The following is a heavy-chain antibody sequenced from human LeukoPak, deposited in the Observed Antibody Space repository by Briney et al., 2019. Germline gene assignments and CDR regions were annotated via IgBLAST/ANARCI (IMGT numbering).Heavy chain of an antibody. Sequence: SQTLSLTCTVSGGSISSGGYYWSWIRQHPGKGLEWIGYIYYSGSTYYNPSLKSRVTISVDTSKNQFSLKLSSVTAADTAVYYCARTPPCSSTSCSEAYFDYWGQGTLVTVSS. D-gene: IGHD2-2*01. CDR3: ARTPPCSSTSCSEAYFDY. V-gene: IGHV4-31*03. CDR2: IYYSGST. J-gene: IGHJ4*02. CDR1: GGSISSGGYY.